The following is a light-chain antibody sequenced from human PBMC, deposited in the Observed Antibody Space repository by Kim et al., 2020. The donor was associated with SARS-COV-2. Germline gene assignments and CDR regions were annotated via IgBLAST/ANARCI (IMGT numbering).Light chain of an antibody. J-gene: IGKJ5*01. CDR2: GAS. V-gene: IGKV3-15*01. Sequence: EIVMTQSPVTLSVSPGERATLSCRASQSVSSNLAWYQQKPGQAPRLLIYGASTRATGIPARFSGSGSGTEFTLTISSLQSEDFAVYYCKQYNNWPPITFGQGKRLEIK. CDR3: KQYNNWPPIT. CDR1: QSVSSN.